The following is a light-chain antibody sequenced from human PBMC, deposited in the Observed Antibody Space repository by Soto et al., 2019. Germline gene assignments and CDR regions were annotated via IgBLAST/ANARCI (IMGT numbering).Light chain of an antibody. Sequence: QLVLTQSPSASASLGASVKLTCPLSSGHSSYAIAWHQQQPEKGPRYLMKLNSDGSHSKGDGIPDRFSGSSSGAERYLTISSLQSEDEADYYCQTWGTGIRVFGGGTKVTVL. V-gene: IGLV4-69*01. CDR3: QTWGTGIRV. CDR2: LNSDGSH. CDR1: SGHSSYA. J-gene: IGLJ3*02.